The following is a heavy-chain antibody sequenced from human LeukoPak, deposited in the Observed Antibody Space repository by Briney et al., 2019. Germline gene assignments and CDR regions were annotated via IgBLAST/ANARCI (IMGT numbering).Heavy chain of an antibody. Sequence: SETLSLTCAVYGGTFSGYYWSWIRQPPGKGLELIGEINHSGSTNYNPSLKSSVPLLVNRSKNQFSLKLSSVTAADTAVYYCARVEVYNSSGYSDHWGQGTLVTVSS. CDR2: INHSGST. CDR3: ARVEVYNSSGYSDH. J-gene: IGHJ4*02. V-gene: IGHV4-34*01. CDR1: GGTFSGYY. D-gene: IGHD3-22*01.